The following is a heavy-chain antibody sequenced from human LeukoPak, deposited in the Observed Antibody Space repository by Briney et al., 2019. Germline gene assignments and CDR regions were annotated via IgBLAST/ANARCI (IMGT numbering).Heavy chain of an antibody. CDR3: ARVPYYYDSSGYYWNFDY. D-gene: IGHD3-22*01. J-gene: IGHJ4*02. CDR1: GYTFTSYG. Sequence: ASVKVSCKASGYTFTSYGISWVRQAPGQGLEWMGWISAYNGNTNYAQKLQGRVTMTTDTSTSTAYMELRSLRSDDTAVYYCARVPYYYDSSGYYWNFDYWGQGTLVTVSS. CDR2: ISAYNGNT. V-gene: IGHV1-18*01.